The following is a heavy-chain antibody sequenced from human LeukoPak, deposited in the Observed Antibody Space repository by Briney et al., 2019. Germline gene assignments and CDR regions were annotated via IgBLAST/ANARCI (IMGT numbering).Heavy chain of an antibody. CDR2: MNPNSGNT. V-gene: IGHV1-8*01. CDR1: GYTFTSYD. CDR3: ARGRYDFWSGYSGSDY. J-gene: IGHJ4*02. D-gene: IGHD3-3*01. Sequence: ASVKVSCKASGYTFTSYDINWVRQATGQGLEWMGWMNPNSGNTGYAQKFQGRVTMTRNTSISTAYMELSSLRSEDTAVYYCARGRYDFWSGYSGSDYWGQGTLVTVYS.